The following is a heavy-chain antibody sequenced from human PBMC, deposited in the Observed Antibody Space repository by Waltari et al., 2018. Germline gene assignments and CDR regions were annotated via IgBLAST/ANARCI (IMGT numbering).Heavy chain of an antibody. J-gene: IGHJ4*02. CDR1: GFTFDDYA. D-gene: IGHD1-26*01. CDR2: ISWNSGSI. CDR3: AKDSGSSGPLDY. Sequence: EVQLVESGGGLVQPGRSLRLSCAASGFTFDDYAMHWVRQAPGKGLEWVSGISWNSGSIGYADSVKGRFTISRDNAKNSLYLQMNSLRAEDTALYYCAKDSGSSGPLDYWGQGTLVTVSS. V-gene: IGHV3-9*01.